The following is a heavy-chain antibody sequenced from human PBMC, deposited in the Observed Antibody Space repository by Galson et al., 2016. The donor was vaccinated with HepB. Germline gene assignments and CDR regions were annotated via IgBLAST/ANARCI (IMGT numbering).Heavy chain of an antibody. CDR1: GFTLRSYG. Sequence: SLRLSCAASGFTLRSYGVHWVRQAPGKGLEWVALIWSDGSNKTYADSVKGRFTISRDNSKNTLYLQMNSLRAEDTAVYYCARSQWFGELFYFDSWGQGTLVTVSS. CDR2: IWSDGSNK. D-gene: IGHD3-10*01. J-gene: IGHJ4*02. CDR3: ARSQWFGELFYFDS. V-gene: IGHV3-33*01.